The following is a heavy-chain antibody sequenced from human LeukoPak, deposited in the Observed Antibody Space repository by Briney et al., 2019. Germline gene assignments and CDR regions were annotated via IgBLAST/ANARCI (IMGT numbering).Heavy chain of an antibody. J-gene: IGHJ4*02. V-gene: IGHV4-59*01. CDR2: IYYSGST. CDR1: GGSISSYY. D-gene: IGHD3-16*01. CDR3: ARDPALGGLDY. Sequence: SETLSLTCTVSGGSISSYYWSWIRQPPGKGLEWIGYIYYSGSTNYNPSLKSRVTISVDTSKNQFSLKLSSVTAADTAVYYCARDPALGGLDYWGQGTLVTVSS.